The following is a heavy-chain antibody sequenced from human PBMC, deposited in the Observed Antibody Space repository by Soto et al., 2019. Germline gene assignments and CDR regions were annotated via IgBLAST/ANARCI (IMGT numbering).Heavy chain of an antibody. D-gene: IGHD3-10*01. J-gene: IGHJ4*02. CDR3: ARDGAPMIRGVIVRIDY. CDR1: GFTFSSYS. CDR2: ISVSSSYI. Sequence: EVHLVESGGGLVKPGGSLRLSCAASGFTFSSYSMNWVRQAPGKGLEWVSSISVSSSYIYYADSVKGRFSISRDNARNSLYLQMNSLRAEDTAVYYCARDGAPMIRGVIVRIDYWGQGTLVTVSS. V-gene: IGHV3-21*06.